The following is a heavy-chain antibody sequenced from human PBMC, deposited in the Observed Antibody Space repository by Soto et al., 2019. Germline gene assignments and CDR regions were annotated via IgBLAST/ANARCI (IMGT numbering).Heavy chain of an antibody. D-gene: IGHD2-8*02. Sequence: QVQLQQWGAGLLKPSETLSLTCAVYGGSFSGYYWTWIRQPPGTGLEWIGEINHSGSPNYNPSLKSRVTISVDTSKNQFSLKLTFVTAADTAGYYCARDKITGLFDYWGQGTLVTVSS. V-gene: IGHV4-34*01. J-gene: IGHJ4*02. CDR1: GGSFSGYY. CDR3: ARDKITGLFDY. CDR2: INHSGSP.